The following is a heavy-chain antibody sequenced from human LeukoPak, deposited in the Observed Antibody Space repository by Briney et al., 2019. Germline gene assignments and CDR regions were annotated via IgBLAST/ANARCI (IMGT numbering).Heavy chain of an antibody. V-gene: IGHV4-59*08. D-gene: IGHD3-10*01. Sequence: SETLSLTCTVSGGSISSYYWSWIRQPPGKGLEWLGYIYYTGSTNYNPSLKSRVTISVDTSKNQFSLKLSSVTAADTAVYYCARHVRGSSGSYGSIPFDYWGQGTQVTVSS. CDR2: IYYTGST. CDR3: ARHVRGSSGSYGSIPFDY. CDR1: GGSISSYY. J-gene: IGHJ4*02.